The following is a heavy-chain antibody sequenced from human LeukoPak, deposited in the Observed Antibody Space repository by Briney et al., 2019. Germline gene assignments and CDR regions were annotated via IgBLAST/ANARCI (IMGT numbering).Heavy chain of an antibody. V-gene: IGHV3-30*02. Sequence: GRSLRLSCAASGFTFSSYAMHWVRQAPGKGLEWVAFIRYDGSDKYYADSVKGRFTISRDNSKNTLYVYMNSLRVEDTAVYYCAKDQGGPTAFHYWGQGTLVTVSS. CDR1: GFTFSSYA. CDR3: AKDQGGPTAFHY. D-gene: IGHD3-16*01. CDR2: IRYDGSDK. J-gene: IGHJ4*02.